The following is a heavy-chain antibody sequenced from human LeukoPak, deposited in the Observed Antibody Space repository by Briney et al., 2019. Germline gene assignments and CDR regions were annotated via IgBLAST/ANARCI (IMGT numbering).Heavy chain of an antibody. CDR2: IYYSAT. CDR3: ARAPIWSGFRGWFDP. CDR1: GASISSGGYY. V-gene: IGHV4-39*07. Sequence: SETLSLTCTVSGASISSGGYYWDWIRQPPGKGLEWIGSIYYSATYYNPSLKGRVTISVDTSKNQFSLKLTSVTAADTAVYYCARAPIWSGFRGWFDPWGQGTLVTVSS. J-gene: IGHJ5*02. D-gene: IGHD3-3*01.